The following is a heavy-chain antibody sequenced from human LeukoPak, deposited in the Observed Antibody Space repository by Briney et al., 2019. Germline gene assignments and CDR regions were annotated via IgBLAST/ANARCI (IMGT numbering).Heavy chain of an antibody. Sequence: GGSLRLSCAASGFTFSSYGMHWVRQAPGKGLEWVAVISYDGSNKYYADSVKGRFTISRDNAKNTLYLQMNSLRAEDTAVYYCASSRGSYQLDYWGQGTLVTVSS. J-gene: IGHJ4*02. CDR3: ASSRGSYQLDY. V-gene: IGHV3-30*03. CDR2: ISYDGSNK. CDR1: GFTFSSYG. D-gene: IGHD2-2*01.